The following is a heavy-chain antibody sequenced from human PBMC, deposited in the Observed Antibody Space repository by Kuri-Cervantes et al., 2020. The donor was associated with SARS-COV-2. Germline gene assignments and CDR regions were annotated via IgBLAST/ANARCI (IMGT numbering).Heavy chain of an antibody. Sequence: SETLSLTCTVSGGSISSGGYYWSWIRQHPGKGLEWIGYIYYSGSTNYNPSLKSRVTISVDTSKNQFSLKLSSVTAADTAVYYCARWPSWSGSIDYWGQGTLVTVSS. J-gene: IGHJ4*02. D-gene: IGHD3-3*01. V-gene: IGHV4-61*08. CDR3: ARWPSWSGSIDY. CDR2: IYYSGST. CDR1: GGSISSGGYY.